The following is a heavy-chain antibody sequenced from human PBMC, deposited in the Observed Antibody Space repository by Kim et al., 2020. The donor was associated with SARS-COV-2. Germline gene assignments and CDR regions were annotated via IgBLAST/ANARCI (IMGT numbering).Heavy chain of an antibody. CDR3: ARERRRGYSQYYYYYVMDV. V-gene: IGHV3-48*03. Sequence: GGSLRLSCAASGFTFSSYEMNWVRQAPGKGLEWVSYISSSGSTIYYADSVKGRFTISRDNAKNSLYLQMNSLRAEDTAVYYCARERRRGYSQYYYYYVMDVWGQGTTVTVSS. D-gene: IGHD5-18*01. CDR1: GFTFSSYE. CDR2: ISSSGSTI. J-gene: IGHJ6*02.